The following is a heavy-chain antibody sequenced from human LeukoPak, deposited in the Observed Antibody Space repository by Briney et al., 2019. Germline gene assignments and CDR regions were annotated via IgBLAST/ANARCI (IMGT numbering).Heavy chain of an antibody. CDR1: GFTFDDYA. J-gene: IGHJ4*02. Sequence: GGSPRLSCVASGFTFDDYAMHWVRQAPGKGLEWVSGISWDSGNIGYVDSVKGRFTISRDNAKNSLYLQMNSLRAEDTALYYCAKGQRLREFDYWGQGTLVTVSS. V-gene: IGHV3-9*01. CDR2: ISWDSGNI. D-gene: IGHD1-26*01. CDR3: AKGQRLREFDY.